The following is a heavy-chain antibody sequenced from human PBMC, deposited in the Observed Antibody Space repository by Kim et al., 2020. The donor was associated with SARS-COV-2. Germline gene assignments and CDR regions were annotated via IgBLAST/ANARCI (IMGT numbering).Heavy chain of an antibody. CDR3: ARAYDSSGYYKVWDY. J-gene: IGHJ4*02. CDR1: GYSFTSYW. Sequence: GESLKISCKGSGYSFTSYWISWVRQMPGKGLEWMGRIDPSDSYTNYSPSFQGHVTISADKSISTAYLQWSSLKASDTAMYYCARAYDSSGYYKVWDYWGQGTLVTVSS. CDR2: IDPSDSYT. D-gene: IGHD3-22*01. V-gene: IGHV5-10-1*01.